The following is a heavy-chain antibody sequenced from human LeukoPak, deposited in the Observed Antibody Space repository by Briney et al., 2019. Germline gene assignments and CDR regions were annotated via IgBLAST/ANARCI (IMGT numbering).Heavy chain of an antibody. CDR1: GGSISSYY. J-gene: IGHJ3*02. V-gene: IGHV4-59*12. D-gene: IGHD3-22*01. CDR2: IYYSGST. Sequence: PSETLSLTCSVSGGSISSYYWSWIRQPPGKGLEWIGHIYYSGSTNYNPSLKSRVTISIDTSKNQFSLKLSSVTAADTAVYYCARLNYYDSSGHYAFDIWGQGTMVTVSS. CDR3: ARLNYYDSSGHYAFDI.